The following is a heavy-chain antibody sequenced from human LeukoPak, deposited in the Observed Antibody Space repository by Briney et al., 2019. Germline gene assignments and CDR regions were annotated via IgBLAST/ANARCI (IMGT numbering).Heavy chain of an antibody. J-gene: IGHJ6*03. Sequence: ASVKVSCKASGYTFTSYDINWVRQATGQGLEWMGWMNPNSGNTGYAQKFQGRVTMTTDASTSTAYMELRSLRSDDTAVYYCARNGIAVAGTNYYYMDVWGKGTTVTVSS. CDR1: GYTFTSYD. V-gene: IGHV1-8*02. CDR3: ARNGIAVAGTNYYYMDV. D-gene: IGHD6-19*01. CDR2: MNPNSGNT.